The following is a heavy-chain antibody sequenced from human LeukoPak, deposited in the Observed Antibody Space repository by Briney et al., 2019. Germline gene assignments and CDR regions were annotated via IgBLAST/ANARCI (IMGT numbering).Heavy chain of an antibody. Sequence: GGSLRLSCAASGFMFSDYWMSWVRQAPGKGLEWVANIKQDGREKYYVDSVKGGFTISRENAKNSVYVQMNSLSADDTAIYYCARDRLIADGTGPIYWGQGTLVTVSS. CDR3: ARDRLIADGTGPIY. J-gene: IGHJ4*02. D-gene: IGHD2-8*01. V-gene: IGHV3-7*01. CDR1: GFMFSDYW. CDR2: IKQDGREK.